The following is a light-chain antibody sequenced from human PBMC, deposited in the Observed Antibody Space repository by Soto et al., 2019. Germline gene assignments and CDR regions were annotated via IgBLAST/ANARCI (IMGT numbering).Light chain of an antibody. Sequence: EVVLTQSPATLSLSPGERATLSCRASQSVDSYLAWYQQKLGQAPRLLIYDASNRATGIPGRFSGSGSGTDFTLTISSLEPEDFAVYSCQQRGTFGQGTKVEIK. CDR3: QQRGT. V-gene: IGKV3-11*01. CDR2: DAS. J-gene: IGKJ2*01. CDR1: QSVDSY.